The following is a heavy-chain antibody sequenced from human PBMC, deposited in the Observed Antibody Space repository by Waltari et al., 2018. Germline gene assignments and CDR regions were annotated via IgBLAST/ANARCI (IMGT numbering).Heavy chain of an antibody. J-gene: IGHJ6*02. V-gene: IGHV3-30*09. D-gene: IGHD3-22*01. CDR3: ARDYCDRTNCHGMDV. CDR2: ISYNERNI. CDR1: EFTFSSYA. Sequence: QVQLVESGGGVVQPGRSLRLSCAASEFTFSSYARHWVRQAPGKGLEWVAVISYNERNIYYVDSVKCRFAISRDNSKKMLYLQMNSLRAEDTAVYYCARDYCDRTNCHGMDVWGQGTTVTVSS.